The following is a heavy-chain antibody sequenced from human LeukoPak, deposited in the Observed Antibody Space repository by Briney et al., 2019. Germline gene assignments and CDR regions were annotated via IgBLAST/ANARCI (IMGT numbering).Heavy chain of an antibody. Sequence: SETLSLTCAVYGGSFSGYYWSWIRQPPGKGLEWIGEINHSGSTNYNPSLKSRVTISVDTSKNQFSLKLSSVTAADTAVYYCARRTMGYLFDYWGQGTLVTVPS. CDR1: GGSFSGYY. CDR3: ARRTMGYLFDY. V-gene: IGHV4-34*01. D-gene: IGHD1-14*01. J-gene: IGHJ4*02. CDR2: INHSGST.